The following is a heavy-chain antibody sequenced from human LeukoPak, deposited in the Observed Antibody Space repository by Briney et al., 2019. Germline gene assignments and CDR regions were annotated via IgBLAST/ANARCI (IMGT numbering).Heavy chain of an antibody. CDR1: GGSISSYY. V-gene: IGHV4-59*08. D-gene: IGHD3-16*01. J-gene: IGHJ6*04. CDR3: ARRHDYVWGADV. CDR2: IYYSGST. Sequence: PSETLSLTCTVPGGSISSYYWSWIRQPPGKGLEWIGYIYYSGSTNYNPSLKSRVTISVDTSKNQFSLKLSSVTAADTAVYYCARRHDYVWGADVWGKGTTVTVSS.